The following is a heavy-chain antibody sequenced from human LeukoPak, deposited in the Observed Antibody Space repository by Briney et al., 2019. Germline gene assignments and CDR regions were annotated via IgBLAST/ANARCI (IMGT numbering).Heavy chain of an antibody. V-gene: IGHV4-30-2*01. Sequence: SETLSLTCAVYGGSFSGYSWSWIRQPPGKGLEWIGYIYHSGSTYYNPSLKSRVTISVDRSKNQFSLKLSSVTAADTAVYYCARGVEYYDSSGYLSRYNWFDPWGQGTLVTVSS. CDR1: GGSFSGYS. J-gene: IGHJ5*02. CDR2: IYHSGST. D-gene: IGHD3-22*01. CDR3: ARGVEYYDSSGYLSRYNWFDP.